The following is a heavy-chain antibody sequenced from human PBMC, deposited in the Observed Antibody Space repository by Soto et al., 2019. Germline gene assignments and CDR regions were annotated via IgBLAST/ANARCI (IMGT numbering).Heavy chain of an antibody. J-gene: IGHJ4*02. CDR2: ISGSGGST. Sequence: GWSLRLSCASSVFTFSSYAMSWVRQAPGKGLEWVSAISGSGGSTYYADSVKGRFTISRDNSKNTLYLQMNSLRAEDTAVYYCAKDRERFGELYCYFDYWGQGTLVTVSS. CDR3: AKDRERFGELYCYFDY. CDR1: VFTFSSYA. D-gene: IGHD3-10*01. V-gene: IGHV3-23*01.